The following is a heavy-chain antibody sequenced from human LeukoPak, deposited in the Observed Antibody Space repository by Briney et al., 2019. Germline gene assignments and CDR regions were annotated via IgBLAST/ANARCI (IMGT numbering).Heavy chain of an antibody. J-gene: IGHJ4*02. CDR1: GFTFSTCA. CDR2: ISYDGSNK. CDR3: EIAAAGTSFDY. D-gene: IGHD6-13*01. V-gene: IGHV3-30*04. Sequence: GGSLRLSCTASGFTFSTCAMHWVRQAPGKGLEWVAVISYDGSNKYYADSVKGRFTISRDNSKNTLYLQMNSLRAEDTAVYYCEIAAAGTSFDYWGQGTLVTVSS.